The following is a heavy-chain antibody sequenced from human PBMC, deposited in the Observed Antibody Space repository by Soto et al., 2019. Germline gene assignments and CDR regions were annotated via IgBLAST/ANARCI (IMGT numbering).Heavy chain of an antibody. J-gene: IGHJ4*02. CDR3: ARDNAWGSPLYYIDY. D-gene: IGHD7-27*01. Sequence: GASVKVSCKASGYTFTRYYMHWVRQAPGQGLEWMGIINPSGGSTSYAQKFQGRVTMTRDTSTRTVYVELSSLRSEDTAVYYCARDNAWGSPLYYIDYWGQGTLVTLSS. V-gene: IGHV1-46*01. CDR1: GYTFTRYY. CDR2: INPSGGST.